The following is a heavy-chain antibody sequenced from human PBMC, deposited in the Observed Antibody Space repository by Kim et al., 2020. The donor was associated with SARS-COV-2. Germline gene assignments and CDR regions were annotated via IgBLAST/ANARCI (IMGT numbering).Heavy chain of an antibody. D-gene: IGHD4-17*01. Sequence: GESLKISCKGSGYSFTSYWIGWVRQMPGKGLEWMGIIYPGDSDTRYSPSFQGQVTISADKSISTAYLQWSSLKASDTAMYYCARLGEDVYGDYYFDYWGQGTLVTVSS. CDR2: IYPGDSDT. CDR3: ARLGEDVYGDYYFDY. J-gene: IGHJ4*02. V-gene: IGHV5-51*01. CDR1: GYSFTSYW.